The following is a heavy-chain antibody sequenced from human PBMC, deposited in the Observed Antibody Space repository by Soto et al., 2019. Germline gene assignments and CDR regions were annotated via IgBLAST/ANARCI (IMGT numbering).Heavy chain of an antibody. CDR1: GFTFSSYW. CDR3: ARDLPQWELELTNWFDP. D-gene: IGHD1-7*01. J-gene: IGHJ5*02. CDR2: IKQDGSEK. Sequence: GGSLRLFCAACGFTFSSYWMSWVRQAPGKGLEWVANIKQDGSEKYYVDSVKGRFTISRDNAKNSLYLQMNSLRAEDTAVYYCARDLPQWELELTNWFDPWGQGTLVTVSS. V-gene: IGHV3-7*03.